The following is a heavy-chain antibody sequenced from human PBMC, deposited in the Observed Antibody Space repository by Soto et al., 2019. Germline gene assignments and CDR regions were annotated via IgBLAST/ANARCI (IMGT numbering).Heavy chain of an antibody. D-gene: IGHD1-1*01. CDR3: ARATGTGDY. CDR2: ISSGGSNK. Sequence: GGSLRLSCAASGFTFSSYGMHWVRQAPGKGLEWVSVISSGGSNKNYADSVKGRFTISRDNAKNSLYLQMNSLRAEDTAVYYCARATGTGDYWGHGTLVTVSS. J-gene: IGHJ4*01. V-gene: IGHV3-21*04. CDR1: GFTFSSYG.